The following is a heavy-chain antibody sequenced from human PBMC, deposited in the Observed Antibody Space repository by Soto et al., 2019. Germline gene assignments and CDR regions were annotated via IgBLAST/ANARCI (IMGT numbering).Heavy chain of an antibody. D-gene: IGHD7-27*01. J-gene: IGHJ4*02. CDR1: GFTFTTYG. CDR2: ISGSGDST. V-gene: IGHV3-23*01. Sequence: EAKLLESGGGLDQPGGSLRLSCAASGFTFTTYGMSWVRQAPGKGLEWVSGISGSGDSTYYVDSVKGRFTISRDNSKNTLYLQMNSLRVEDTAVYYCAKLAATGEAGDYWGQGTLVTVSS. CDR3: AKLAATGEAGDY.